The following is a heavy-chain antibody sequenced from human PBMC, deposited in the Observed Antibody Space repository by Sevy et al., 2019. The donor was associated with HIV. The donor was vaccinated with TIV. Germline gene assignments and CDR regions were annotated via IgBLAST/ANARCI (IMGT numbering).Heavy chain of an antibody. CDR1: GFTFSSYW. CDR3: AREGYYDSSGYYYDH. V-gene: IGHV3-7*01. CDR2: IKQDGSEK. D-gene: IGHD3-22*01. J-gene: IGHJ4*02. Sequence: GGSLRLSCAASGFTFSSYWMSWVRQAPGKGLEWVANIKQDGSEKYYVDSVKGRFTISRDNAKNSRYLQMNSLRAEDTAVYYCAREGYYDSSGYYYDHWGQGTLVTVSS.